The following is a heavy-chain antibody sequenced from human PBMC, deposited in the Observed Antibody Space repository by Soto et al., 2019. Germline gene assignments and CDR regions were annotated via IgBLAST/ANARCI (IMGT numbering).Heavy chain of an antibody. Sequence: SVKVSCKASGGTFSSYAISWVRQAPGQGLEWMGGIIPIFGTANYAQKFQGRVTITADESTSTAYMELSSLRSEDTAVYYCARAIAAAGPGGDYWGQGTLVTVSS. CDR1: GGTFSSYA. CDR3: ARAIAAAGPGGDY. CDR2: IIPIFGTA. V-gene: IGHV1-69*13. D-gene: IGHD6-13*01. J-gene: IGHJ4*02.